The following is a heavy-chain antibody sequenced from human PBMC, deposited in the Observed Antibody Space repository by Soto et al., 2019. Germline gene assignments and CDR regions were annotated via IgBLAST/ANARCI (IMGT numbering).Heavy chain of an antibody. J-gene: IGHJ4*02. CDR2: IIPMFGTA. CDR1: GGTFSTYA. D-gene: IGHD5-18*01. V-gene: IGHV1-69*12. CDR3: ASGIQLWLRRINNGYSG. Sequence: QVQLVQSGAEVKKPESSVKVSCKAPGGTFSTYAISWVRQAPGQGLEWMGGIIPMFGTANYAQRFQDRVTTTADESTNTVYMELSSRRSEDTAVYFCASGIQLWLRRINNGYSGWGQGTLVTVSS.